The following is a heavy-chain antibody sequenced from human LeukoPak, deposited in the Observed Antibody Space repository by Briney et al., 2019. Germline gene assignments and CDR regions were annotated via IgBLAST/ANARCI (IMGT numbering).Heavy chain of an antibody. Sequence: GESLKICSKGSGYSFTSYWIGFVRQMPGKGLEWMGIIYPGDSDTRYSPSLQVQVTISADKAISTAYLQWSSLKASETALYYCARLRGGSPAYYWGQGTLVTVS. CDR1: GYSFTSYW. CDR3: ARLRGGSPAYY. V-gene: IGHV5-51*01. CDR2: IYPGDSDT. J-gene: IGHJ4*02. D-gene: IGHD5-12*01.